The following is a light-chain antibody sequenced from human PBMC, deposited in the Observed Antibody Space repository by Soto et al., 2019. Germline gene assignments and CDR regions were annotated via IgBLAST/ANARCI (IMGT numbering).Light chain of an antibody. Sequence: QMTQSPSSLSASVGDRVTITCRASQLISSYLNWYQQKPGKAPKLLIYAASSLQSGVPSRFSGSGSGTDFTLTISSLQPEDFATYYCQQSYSTPRTFGGGTKVDIK. CDR3: QQSYSTPRT. CDR2: AAS. J-gene: IGKJ4*01. CDR1: QLISSY. V-gene: IGKV1-39*01.